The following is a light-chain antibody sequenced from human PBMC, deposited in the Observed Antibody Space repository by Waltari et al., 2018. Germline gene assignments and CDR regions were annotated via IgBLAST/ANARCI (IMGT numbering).Light chain of an antibody. V-gene: IGKV3-20*01. CDR1: QSVTSIS. CDR2: STS. Sequence: IVLTQSQDTLSLSPGERATLSCRASQSVTSISLAWYQQKPGQAPRLLIYSTSSRATGFSDRFSGSGSGTDFTLTINRLEPEDSAVYHCQQYDGSAVTFGGGTRVEIK. J-gene: IGKJ4*01. CDR3: QQYDGSAVT.